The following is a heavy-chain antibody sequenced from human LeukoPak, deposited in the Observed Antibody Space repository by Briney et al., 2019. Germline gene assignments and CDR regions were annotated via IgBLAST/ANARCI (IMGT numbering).Heavy chain of an antibody. CDR2: ISGSGDKT. Sequence: PGGSLRLSCAASGFTFSSYAMSWVRQAPGKGLEWVSAISGSGDKTYYADSVKGRFTISRDNARNTLYLQMSGLRVDDTAKYYCAKEMVAALFNWFDSWGQGTLVTVSS. CDR1: GFTFSSYA. J-gene: IGHJ5*01. CDR3: AKEMVAALFNWFDS. D-gene: IGHD2-15*01. V-gene: IGHV3-23*01.